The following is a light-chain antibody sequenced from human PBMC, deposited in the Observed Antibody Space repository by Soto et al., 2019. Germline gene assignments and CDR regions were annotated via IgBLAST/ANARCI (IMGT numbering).Light chain of an antibody. V-gene: IGKV3-20*01. CDR2: GAS. CDR3: QQYGSSSQT. J-gene: IGKJ1*01. CDR1: QSVSSSD. Sequence: ILLTQSPGTLSLSPGKGAPLSCRASQSVSSSDLAWYQQKLGQAPRLLIYGASRRATGVPDRFSGSGSGTDFTLTISRLEPEDFAVYYCQQYGSSSQTFGQGTKVDIK.